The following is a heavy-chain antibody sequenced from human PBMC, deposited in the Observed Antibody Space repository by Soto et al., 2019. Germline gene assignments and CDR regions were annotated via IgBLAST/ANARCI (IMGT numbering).Heavy chain of an antibody. CDR3: AKGWQAYVPGGMDV. J-gene: IGHJ6*02. Sequence: PGGSLRLSCAASEFTFSSYAMSWVRQAPGKGLEWVSAISGSGGSTYYADSVKGRFTISRDNSKNTLYLQMNSLRAEDTAVYYCAKGWQAYVPGGMDVWGQGTTLTVSS. CDR2: ISGSGGST. CDR1: EFTFSSYA. D-gene: IGHD2-21*01. V-gene: IGHV3-23*01.